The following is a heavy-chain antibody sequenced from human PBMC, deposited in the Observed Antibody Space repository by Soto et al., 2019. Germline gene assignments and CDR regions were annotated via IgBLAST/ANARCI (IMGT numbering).Heavy chain of an antibody. J-gene: IGHJ6*02. Sequence: SETLSLTCTVSGGSISSGDYYWSWIRQPPGKGLEWIGYIYYSGSTYYNPSLKSRVTISVDTSKNQFSLKLSSVTAADTAVYYCARDSRYCSSTSCYTVVGGYYYYGMDVWGQGTTVTVS. D-gene: IGHD2-2*02. CDR1: GGSISSGDYY. CDR3: ARDSRYCSSTSCYTVVGGYYYYGMDV. CDR2: IYYSGST. V-gene: IGHV4-30-4*01.